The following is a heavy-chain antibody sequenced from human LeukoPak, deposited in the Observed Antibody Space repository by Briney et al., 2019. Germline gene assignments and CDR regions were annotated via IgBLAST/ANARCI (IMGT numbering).Heavy chain of an antibody. CDR1: GFTFSNAW. D-gene: IGHD3-10*01. Sequence: PGGSLRLSCTASGFTFSNAWMSWVRQAPGKGLEWVGRIKSKTDGGTTDYAAPVKGRFTISRDDSKNTLNLQMSRLKTEDTAVYYCTTDRGFGDLLSEYFHHWGQGTLVTVSS. J-gene: IGHJ1*01. V-gene: IGHV3-15*01. CDR2: IKSKTDGGTT. CDR3: TTDRGFGDLLSEYFHH.